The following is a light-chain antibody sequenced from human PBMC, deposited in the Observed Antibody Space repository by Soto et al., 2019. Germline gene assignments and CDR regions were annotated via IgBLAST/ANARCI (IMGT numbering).Light chain of an antibody. CDR2: AAS. CDR1: QGISSY. J-gene: IGKJ4*01. Sequence: IQLTQSPSSLSASVGDRVTITCRSSQGISSYLAWYQQKPGKAPKLLIYAASTLQSGVPSRFSGSGSETDFTLTISSLQPEDFATYYCQQLNSYSALTFGGGTKVDI. CDR3: QQLNSYSALT. V-gene: IGKV1-9*01.